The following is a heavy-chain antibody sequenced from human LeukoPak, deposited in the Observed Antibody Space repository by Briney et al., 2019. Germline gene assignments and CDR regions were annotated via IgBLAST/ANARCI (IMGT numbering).Heavy chain of an antibody. CDR2: IIPILGIA. CDR1: GYTFTGYY. Sequence: SVKVSCKASGYTFTGYYMHWVRQAPGQGLEWMGRIIPILGIANYAQKFQGRVTITADKSTSTAYMELSSLRSEDTAVYYCARNPESLGYCSGGSCYPEDNWFDPWGQGTLVTVSS. CDR3: ARNPESLGYCSGGSCYPEDNWFDP. V-gene: IGHV1-69*02. D-gene: IGHD2-15*01. J-gene: IGHJ5*02.